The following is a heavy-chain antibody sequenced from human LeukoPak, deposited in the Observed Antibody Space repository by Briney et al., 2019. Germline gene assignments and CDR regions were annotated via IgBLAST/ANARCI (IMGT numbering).Heavy chain of an antibody. J-gene: IGHJ6*03. CDR2: INPSSGNT. D-gene: IGHD3-10*01. V-gene: IGHV1-8*01. CDR3: ARGGGSGMDYYYYYMDV. CDR1: AYTFTSYD. Sequence: TSVKVSCKASAYTFTSYDINWVRQGTGQGLEWIGWINPSSGNTGYPHKFQGRVTMTRNTSICKDYMELSILRSKDTAMSYYARGGGSGMDYYYYYMDVWGKGTPVTISS.